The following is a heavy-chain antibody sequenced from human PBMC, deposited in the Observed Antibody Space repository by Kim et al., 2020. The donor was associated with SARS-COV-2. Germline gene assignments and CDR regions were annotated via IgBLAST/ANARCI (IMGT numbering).Heavy chain of an antibody. CDR3: AAFGAETNDY. V-gene: IGHV2-70*01. CDR2: DK. D-gene: IGHD3-16*01. J-gene: IGHJ4*02. Sequence: DKYYSTSLKTRLTISKDTSKNQVVLTMTNMDPVDTATYYCAAFGAETNDYWGQGTLVTVSS.